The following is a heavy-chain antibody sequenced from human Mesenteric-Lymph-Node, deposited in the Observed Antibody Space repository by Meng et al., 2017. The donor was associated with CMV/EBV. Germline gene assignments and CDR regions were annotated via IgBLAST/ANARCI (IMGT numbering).Heavy chain of an antibody. J-gene: IGHJ4*02. Sequence: SRVASGFTFSDYYMTWIRQVPGKRLEWVSYISGSGGVIYHADSVKGRFTISRDNAKNSLYLQMNSLRAEDSGVYYCARSEDDAVTFFDYWGQGTLVTVSS. D-gene: IGHD6-19*01. CDR2: ISGSGGVI. CDR3: ARSEDDAVTFFDY. CDR1: GFTFSDYY. V-gene: IGHV3-11*04.